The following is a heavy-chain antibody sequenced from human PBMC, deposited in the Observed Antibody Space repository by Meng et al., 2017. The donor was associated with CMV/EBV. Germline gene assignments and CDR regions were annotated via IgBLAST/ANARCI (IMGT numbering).Heavy chain of an antibody. Sequence: GGSLRLSCAASGFTFSSYAMSWVRQAPGKGLEWVSAISGSGGSTYYADSVKGRFTISRDNSKNTLYLQMNSLRAEDTAVYYCAKLEKWLVLAGLDYWGQGTRVTVSS. CDR1: GFTFSSYA. CDR3: AKLEKWLVLAGLDY. J-gene: IGHJ4*02. CDR2: ISGSGGST. V-gene: IGHV3-23*01. D-gene: IGHD6-19*01.